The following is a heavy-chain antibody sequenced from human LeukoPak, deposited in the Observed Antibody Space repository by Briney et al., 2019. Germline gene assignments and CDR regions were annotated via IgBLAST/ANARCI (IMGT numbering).Heavy chain of an antibody. J-gene: IGHJ5*02. CDR2: VYYSGST. D-gene: IGHD6-13*01. CDR3: ARATGSSSWAT. CDR1: GGSISTYY. V-gene: IGHV4-59*01. Sequence: SETLSLTCTVSGGSISTYYWSWIRQPPGKGLEWIGYVYYSGSTNYNPSLKSRVTISVDTSKNQFSLKLRSVTAADTAVYYCARATGSSSWATWGQGTLVTVSS.